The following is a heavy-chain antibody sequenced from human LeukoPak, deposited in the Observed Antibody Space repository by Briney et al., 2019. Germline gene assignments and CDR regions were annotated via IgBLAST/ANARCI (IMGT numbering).Heavy chain of an antibody. CDR1: GCTFTSYD. V-gene: IGHV1-8*03. D-gene: IGHD3-10*01. CDR3: ARGARAKFMVRGVSYYYYYYMDV. J-gene: IGHJ6*03. Sequence: GASVKVSCKASGCTFTSYDINWVRQATGQGLEWMGWMNPNSGNTGYAQKFQGRVTITRNTSISTAYMELSSLRSEDTAVYYCARGARAKFMVRGVSYYYYYYMDVWGKGTTVTVSS. CDR2: MNPNSGNT.